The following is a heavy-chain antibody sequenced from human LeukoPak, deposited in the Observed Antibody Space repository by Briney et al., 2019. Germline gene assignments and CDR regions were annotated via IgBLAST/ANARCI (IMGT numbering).Heavy chain of an antibody. CDR1: GFTFSSYE. V-gene: IGHV3-48*03. J-gene: IGHJ4*02. Sequence: GGSLRLSCAASGFTFSSYEMNWVRQAPGKGLEWVSYISSSGSTIYYADSVKGRFTISRDNAKNSLFLQMNSLRAEDTAVYYCARVGIVGATGGFDYWGQGTLVTVSS. D-gene: IGHD1-26*01. CDR3: ARVGIVGATGGFDY. CDR2: ISSSGSTI.